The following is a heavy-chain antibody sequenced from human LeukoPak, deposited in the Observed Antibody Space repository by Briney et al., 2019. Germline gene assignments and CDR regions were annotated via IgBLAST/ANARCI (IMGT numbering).Heavy chain of an antibody. J-gene: IGHJ4*02. V-gene: IGHV4-59*01. CDR1: GGSISSYY. D-gene: IGHD6-25*01. CDR2: IYNGGST. CDR3: ARDRGSSGNDYYFDY. Sequence: SETLSLTCIVSGGSISSYYWTWIRQPPGKGLEWIGNIYNGGSTNYNPSMKSRVTISADTSKNQFSLKVSSVTAADTAVYYCARDRGSSGNDYYFDYWGQGTLVTVSS.